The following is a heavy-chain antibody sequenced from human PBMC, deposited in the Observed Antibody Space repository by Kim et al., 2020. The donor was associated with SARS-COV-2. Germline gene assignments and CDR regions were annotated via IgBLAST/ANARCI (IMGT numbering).Heavy chain of an antibody. Sequence: GGSLRLSCAASGFTVSNNYMIWVRQAPGKGLEWVSLIYSGGSTYYADSVKGRFTISRDSSKNTLFLQMNSLTVEDTAVYYCGRNVGPWGQGTTVTVSS. CDR1: GFTVSNNY. CDR3: GRNVGP. CDR2: IYSGGST. V-gene: IGHV3-53*01. D-gene: IGHD1-26*01. J-gene: IGHJ6*02.